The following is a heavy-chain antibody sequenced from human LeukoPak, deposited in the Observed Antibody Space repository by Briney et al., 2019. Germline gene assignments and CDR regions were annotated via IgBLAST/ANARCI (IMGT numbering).Heavy chain of an antibody. J-gene: IGHJ4*02. CDR1: GFTFSSYG. CDR2: TWYDGSNK. D-gene: IGHD5-12*01. CDR3: ARDRSEYSGFFDY. Sequence: PRRSLRLSCAASGFTFSSYGMHWVRQAPGKGLEWVAVTWYDGSNKYYGDSVKGRFTISRDNSKNTLYLQMNSLRAEDTALYYCARDRSEYSGFFDYWGQGTLVTVSS. V-gene: IGHV3-33*01.